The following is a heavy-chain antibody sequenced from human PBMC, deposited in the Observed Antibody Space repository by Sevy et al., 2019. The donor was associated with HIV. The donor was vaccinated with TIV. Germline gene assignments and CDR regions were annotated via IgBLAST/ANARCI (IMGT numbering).Heavy chain of an antibody. CDR2: FDPEDGRT. CDR3: ATTKDYYDSSGYPFDY. CDR1: GYTLTDFS. D-gene: IGHD3-22*01. J-gene: IGHJ4*02. Sequence: ASVKVSCKLSGYTLTDFSMHWVRQAPGKGLEWVATFDPEDGRTIYAQMFQGRVTMTEDTSTDTAYMELNSLRSDDTAVYYCATTKDYYDSSGYPFDYWGQGTQVTVSS. V-gene: IGHV1-24*01.